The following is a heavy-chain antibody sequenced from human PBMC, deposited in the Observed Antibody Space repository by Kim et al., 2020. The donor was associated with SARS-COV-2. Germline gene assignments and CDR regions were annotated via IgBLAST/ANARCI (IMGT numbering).Heavy chain of an antibody. CDR2: ISYDGSNK. J-gene: IGHJ4*02. D-gene: IGHD4-17*01. Sequence: GGSLRLSCAASGFTFSSYGMHWVRQAPGKGLEWVAVISYDGSNKYYADSVKGRFTISRDNSKNTLYLQMNSLRAEDTAVYYCAKELDYGDLWYFDYWGQG. CDR1: GFTFSSYG. CDR3: AKELDYGDLWYFDY. V-gene: IGHV3-30*18.